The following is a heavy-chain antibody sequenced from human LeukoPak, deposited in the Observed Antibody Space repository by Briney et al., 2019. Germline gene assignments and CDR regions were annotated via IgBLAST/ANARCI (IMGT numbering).Heavy chain of an antibody. CDR2: IRYDGSIK. CDR3: AKDMVPDLGYCSSTSCYSLDY. J-gene: IGHJ4*02. V-gene: IGHV3-30*02. Sequence: GGPLRLPCTALGATFSSNGMHWVRQAPGKGLEGVAFIRYDGSIKYNADSVKGRFTISRDNSKHTLYLQMNSLRAEDTAVYYCAKDMVPDLGYCSSTSCYSLDYWGQGTLVTVS. D-gene: IGHD2-2*01. CDR1: GATFSSNG.